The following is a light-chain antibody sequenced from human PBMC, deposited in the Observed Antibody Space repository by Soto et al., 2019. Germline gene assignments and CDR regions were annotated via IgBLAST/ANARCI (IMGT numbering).Light chain of an antibody. J-gene: IGLJ2*01. Sequence: QSVLTQPASVSGSPGQSITLSCSGSSSDVGGYNYVSWYQQHPGKAPKLIIYEVSNRPSGVSNRFSGSKSGNTASLTISGLQADDEADYYCSSYTTTTTLGVFGGGTQLTVL. CDR2: EVS. CDR1: SSDVGGYNY. CDR3: SSYTTTTTLGV. V-gene: IGLV2-14*01.